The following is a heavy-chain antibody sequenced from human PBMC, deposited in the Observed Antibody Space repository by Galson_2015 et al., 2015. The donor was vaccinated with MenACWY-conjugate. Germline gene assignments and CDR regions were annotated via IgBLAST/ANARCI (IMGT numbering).Heavy chain of an antibody. V-gene: IGHV4-39*01. D-gene: IGHD2-15*01. CDR3: ARRRPRDIGGGFDI. CDR2: YSGGT. Sequence: YSGGTYHNPSLKSRITASADPSNNQFSLNLAAVTAADTALYFCARRRPRDIGGGFDIWGQGTLVTVSS. J-gene: IGHJ3*02.